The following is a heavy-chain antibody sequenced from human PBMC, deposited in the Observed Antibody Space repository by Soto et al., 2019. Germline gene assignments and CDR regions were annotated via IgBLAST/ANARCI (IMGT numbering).Heavy chain of an antibody. CDR3: ASGFDGSGRYFDY. D-gene: IGHD2-2*03. Sequence: SLSLSCAASGFFFSTYGMHWVRQAPGKGLEWVALIWSHGNAERYADSVRGRFTISRDNSKNTLYLQMNRLRAEAPAVYYCASGFDGSGRYFDYWGKGPLVTVCS. J-gene: IGHJ4*02. V-gene: IGHV3-33*01. CDR2: IWSHGNAE. CDR1: GFFFSTYG.